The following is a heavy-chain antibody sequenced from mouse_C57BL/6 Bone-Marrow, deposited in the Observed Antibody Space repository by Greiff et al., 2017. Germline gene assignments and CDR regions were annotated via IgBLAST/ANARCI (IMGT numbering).Heavy chain of an antibody. CDR1: GFTFSDYG. J-gene: IGHJ4*01. Sequence: EVKLVESGGGLVQPGGSLKLSCAASGFTFSDYGMAWVRQAPRKGPEWVAFISNLAYSIYYADTVTGRFTISRANAKNTLYLEMSSLRSEDTAMYYCARQLSYAMDYWGQGTSVTVSS. CDR3: ARQLSYAMDY. V-gene: IGHV5-15*01. D-gene: IGHD3-2*02. CDR2: ISNLAYSI.